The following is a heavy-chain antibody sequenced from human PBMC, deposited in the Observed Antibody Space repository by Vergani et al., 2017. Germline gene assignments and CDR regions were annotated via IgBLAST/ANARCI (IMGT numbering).Heavy chain of an antibody. D-gene: IGHD6-19*01. Sequence: EVQLLQSEGAVVQPGGSLRLSCVASGFTFSSHAMSWVRQGHGQGLEWVSSIKNTGDSTHYADSVKGRFTISRDNSKNTLYLQMNSLRVEDTAVYYCTATTRIAVAGQFFNYYYYCMDVWGQGTTVTVPS. CDR2: IKNTGDST. CDR1: GFTFSSHA. CDR3: TATTRIAVAGQFFNYYYYCMDV. V-gene: IGHV3-23*01. J-gene: IGHJ6*02.